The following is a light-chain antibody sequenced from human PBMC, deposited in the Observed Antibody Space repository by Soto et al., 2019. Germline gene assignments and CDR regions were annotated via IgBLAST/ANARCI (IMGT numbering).Light chain of an antibody. CDR3: ATWADSLNGVV. CDR2: SND. CDR1: DSDIGSHS. V-gene: IGLV1-44*01. J-gene: IGLJ2*01. Sequence: VLTRPPSASGTPGQTIIISCSGSDSDIGSHSVDWYQQFPGRTPRLLINSNDQRPSGVPDRFSGSKSGTSATLAISGLRSEDEGDYYCATWADSLNGVVFGGGTKLTVL.